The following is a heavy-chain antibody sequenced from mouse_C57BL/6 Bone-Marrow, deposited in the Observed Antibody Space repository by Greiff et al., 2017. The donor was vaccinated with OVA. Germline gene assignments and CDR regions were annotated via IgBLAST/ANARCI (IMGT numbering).Heavy chain of an antibody. V-gene: IGHV1-69*01. CDR1: GYTFTSYW. Sequence: QVQLQQPGAELVMPGASVKLSCTASGYTFTSYWMHWVKQRPGQGLEWIGEIDPSDSYTNYNQKFKGKSTLTVDKSSSTAYMQLSSLTSEDSAVYYCARGITTRLFDYWGQGTTLTVSS. CDR3: ARGITTRLFDY. CDR2: IDPSDSYT. J-gene: IGHJ2*01. D-gene: IGHD1-1*01.